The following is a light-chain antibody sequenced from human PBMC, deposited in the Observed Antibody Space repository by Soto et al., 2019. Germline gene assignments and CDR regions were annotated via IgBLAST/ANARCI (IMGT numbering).Light chain of an antibody. CDR1: QAISTY. V-gene: IGKV1-8*01. Sequence: AIPMTQSPSSLSASTGDRVTITCRASQAISTYLAWYQQKPGKAPKLLIYAASTLQSGVPSRFSGSGSGTDFTLTISCLQSEDFATYYCQQYYSYPYTFGQGTKLEIK. CDR3: QQYYSYPYT. J-gene: IGKJ2*01. CDR2: AAS.